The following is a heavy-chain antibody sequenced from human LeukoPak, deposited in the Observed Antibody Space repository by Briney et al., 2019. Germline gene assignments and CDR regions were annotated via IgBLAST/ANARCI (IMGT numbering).Heavy chain of an antibody. J-gene: IGHJ4*02. CDR2: IGSSSSYI. V-gene: IGHV3-21*01. D-gene: IGHD4-17*01. CDR3: ARARGPHGDYENPMGY. CDR1: GFTFSSYS. Sequence: PGGSLRLSCAASGFTFSSYSMNWVRQAPGKGLEWVSSIGSSSSYIYYADSVKGRFTISRDNAKNSLYLQMNSLRAEDTAVYYCARARGPHGDYENPMGYWGQGTLVTVSS.